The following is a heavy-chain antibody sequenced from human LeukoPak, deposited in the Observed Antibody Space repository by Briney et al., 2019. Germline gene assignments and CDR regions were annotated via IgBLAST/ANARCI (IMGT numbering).Heavy chain of an antibody. CDR3: AREGTAGTSLNWFDS. V-gene: IGHV4-59*01. Sequence: SETLSLTCTVSGGSISSYYWSWIRQPPGKGLEWIGYISYSGSTNFNPSLKSRVTISVDTSKNQFSLKLSSVTAADTAVYYCAREGTAGTSLNWFDSWRQGLLVTVSS. J-gene: IGHJ5*01. CDR1: GGSISSYY. CDR2: ISYSGST. D-gene: IGHD1-1*01.